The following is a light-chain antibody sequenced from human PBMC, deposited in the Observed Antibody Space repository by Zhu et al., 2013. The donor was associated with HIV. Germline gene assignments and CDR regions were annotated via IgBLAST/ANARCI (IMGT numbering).Light chain of an antibody. CDR3: QQYDNWPRT. V-gene: IGKV3-15*01. CDR1: QSVSNN. CDR2: SAS. J-gene: IGKJ1*01. Sequence: EIVLTQSPGTLSLSPGERATLSCRASQSVSNNLAWYQQTPGQAPRLLIYSASTRAPGVPARFSGSGSETEFTLTFSSLQSEDFAVYYCQQYDNWPRTFGQGTKVEIK.